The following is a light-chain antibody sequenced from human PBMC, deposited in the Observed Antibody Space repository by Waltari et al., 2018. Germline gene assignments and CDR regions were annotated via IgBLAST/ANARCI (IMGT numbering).Light chain of an antibody. CDR2: VNSDGSH. CDR3: QTWGTGIQV. J-gene: IGLJ3*02. Sequence: LVLTQSPSASASLGASVKLTCSLPGEYSAYAIAWHQQQPLKGPRYLMTVNSDGSHKKGDGISERFSGSSSDLDRYLIISRLQSGDEADYFCQTWGTGIQVFGSGTKLTGL. V-gene: IGLV4-69*01. CDR1: GEYSAYA.